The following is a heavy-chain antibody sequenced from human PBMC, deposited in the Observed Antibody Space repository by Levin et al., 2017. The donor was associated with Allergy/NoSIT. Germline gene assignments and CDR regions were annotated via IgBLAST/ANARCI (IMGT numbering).Heavy chain of an antibody. Sequence: PGGSLRLSCAASGFTFSSYGMHWVRQAPGKGLEWVAVISNDGSNKYYADSVKGRFTISRDNSKNTVYLQMNSLRGEDTAVYYCAKNGLAAAGQRGYFQHWGLGTLVTVSS. CDR1: GFTFSSYG. J-gene: IGHJ1*01. D-gene: IGHD6-13*01. CDR2: ISNDGSNK. V-gene: IGHV3-30*18. CDR3: AKNGLAAAGQRGYFQH.